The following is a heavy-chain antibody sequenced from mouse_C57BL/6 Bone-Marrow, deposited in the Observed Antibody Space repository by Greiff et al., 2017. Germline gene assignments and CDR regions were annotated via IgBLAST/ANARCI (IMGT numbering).Heavy chain of an antibody. CDR3: ARDRVVAPSYWYFGV. J-gene: IGHJ1*03. D-gene: IGHD1-1*01. CDR1: GFTFSSYA. Sequence: EVQGVESGGGLVKPGGSLKLSCAASGFTFSSYAMSWVRQTPEKRLEWVATISDGGSYTYYPDNVKGRFTISRDNAKNNLYLQMSHLKSEDTAMYYCARDRVVAPSYWYFGVWGTGTTVTVSS. V-gene: IGHV5-4*01. CDR2: ISDGGSYT.